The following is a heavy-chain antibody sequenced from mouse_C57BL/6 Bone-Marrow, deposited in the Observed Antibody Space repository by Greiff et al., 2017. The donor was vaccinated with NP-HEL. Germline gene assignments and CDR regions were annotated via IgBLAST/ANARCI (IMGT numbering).Heavy chain of an antibody. D-gene: IGHD3-2*02. CDR3: ARKTAQATWYFDV. J-gene: IGHJ1*03. CDR2: IYPSDSET. Sequence: QVQLQQPGAELVRPGSSVKLSCKASGYTFTSYWMDWVKQRPGQGLEWIGNIYPSDSETHYNQKFKDKATLTVDKSSSTAYMQLSSLTSEDSAVYYCARKTAQATWYFDVWGTGTTVTVSS. V-gene: IGHV1-61*01. CDR1: GYTFTSYW.